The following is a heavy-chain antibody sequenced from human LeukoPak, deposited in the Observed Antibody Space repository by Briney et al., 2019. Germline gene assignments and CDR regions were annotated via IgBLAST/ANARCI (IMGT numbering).Heavy chain of an antibody. J-gene: IGHJ3*02. D-gene: IGHD3-10*01. CDR3: AKAGSGSGSYAFDI. CDR1: GFTFSSYA. CDR2: ISGSGGST. V-gene: IGHV3-23*01. Sequence: TGGSLRLSCAASGFTFSSYAMSWVRQAPGKGLEWVSAISGSGGSTYYADSVKGRFTISRDNSKNTLYLKMNSLRAEDTAVYYCAKAGSGSGSYAFDIWGQGTMVTVSS.